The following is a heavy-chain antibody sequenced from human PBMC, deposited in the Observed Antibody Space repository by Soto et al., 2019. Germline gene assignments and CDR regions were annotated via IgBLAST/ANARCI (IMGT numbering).Heavy chain of an antibody. CDR1: GFTFSSYA. Sequence: PGGSLRLSCAASGFTFSSYAMSWVRQAPGKGLEWVSAISGSGGSTYYADSVKGRFTISRDNAKNSLYLQMNSLRAEDTAVYYCARVPEAKNFYWLFPPDAFDIWGQGTMVTVSS. D-gene: IGHD3-9*01. CDR3: ARVPEAKNFYWLFPPDAFDI. J-gene: IGHJ3*02. CDR2: ISGSGGST. V-gene: IGHV3-23*01.